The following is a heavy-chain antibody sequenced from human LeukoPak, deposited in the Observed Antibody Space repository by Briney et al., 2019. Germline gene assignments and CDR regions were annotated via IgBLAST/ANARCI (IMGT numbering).Heavy chain of an antibody. CDR2: ISRSASTI. CDR1: GFTVSSNY. D-gene: IGHD3-22*01. Sequence: GGSLRLSCAASGFTVSSNYMSWVRQAPGKGLEWVSYISRSASTIYYADSVKGRFTISRDNAKNSLYLQMNSLRAEDTAVYYCARGYDSGSYYVYWGQGTLVTVSS. J-gene: IGHJ4*02. V-gene: IGHV3-11*04. CDR3: ARGYDSGSYYVY.